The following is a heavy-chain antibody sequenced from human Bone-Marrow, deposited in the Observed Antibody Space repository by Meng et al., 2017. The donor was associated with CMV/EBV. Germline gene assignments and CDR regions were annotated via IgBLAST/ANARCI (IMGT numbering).Heavy chain of an antibody. J-gene: IGHJ5*02. D-gene: IGHD3-3*01. CDR2: ISAYNGNT. CDR1: GYTFTGYY. CDR3: ARSRFWSGYHNWFDP. Sequence: SVKVSCKASGYTFTGYYMHWVRQAPGQGLEWMGWISAYNGNTNYAQKFQGRVTMTTDTSTSTASMELRSLRFDDTAVYYCARSRFWSGYHNWFDPWGQGTLVTVSS. V-gene: IGHV1-18*04.